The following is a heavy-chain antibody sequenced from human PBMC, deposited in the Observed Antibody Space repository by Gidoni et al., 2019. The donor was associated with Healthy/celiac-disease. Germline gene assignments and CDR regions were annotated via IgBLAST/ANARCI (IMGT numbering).Heavy chain of an antibody. J-gene: IGHJ4*02. CDR2: IKSKTDGGTT. Sequence: EVQLVESGGGLVKPGGSLRLSCAASGFTFSNAWMSWVRQAPGKGLGWVGRIKSKTDGGTTDYAAPVKGRFTISRDDSKNTLYLQMNSLKTEDTAVYYCTTDRSSGWPDYWGQGTLVTVSS. V-gene: IGHV3-15*01. CDR1: GFTFSNAW. D-gene: IGHD6-19*01. CDR3: TTDRSSGWPDY.